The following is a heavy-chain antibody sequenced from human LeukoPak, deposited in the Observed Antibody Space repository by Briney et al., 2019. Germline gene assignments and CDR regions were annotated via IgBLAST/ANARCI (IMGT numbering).Heavy chain of an antibody. Sequence: GGSLRLSCAASGLTFSSCAMSWVRHAPPKGLEWVANIKQDRSEKSYVDSLTGRFMISRNSPKNTLHLQMNSLRTEDTAVYYCARDGYATGSHDYWGQGTLVTVSS. CDR3: ARDGYATGSHDY. J-gene: IGHJ4*02. D-gene: IGHD3-10*01. CDR1: GLTFSSCA. V-gene: IGHV3-7*01. CDR2: IKQDRSEK.